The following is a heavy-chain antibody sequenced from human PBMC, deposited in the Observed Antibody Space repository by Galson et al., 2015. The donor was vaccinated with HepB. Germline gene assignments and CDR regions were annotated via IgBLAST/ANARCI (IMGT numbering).Heavy chain of an antibody. Sequence: SLRLSCAAYGFSFNTYGMHWVRQAPGKGLQWVAVIWYDGRYTFYAEFVKGRFTISSDNSPNTLSLQLTSLRVEDPAVSYCVRDNHFDRVSGSGVRDQWGQGTLVTVSS. D-gene: IGHD3-10*01. CDR1: GFSFNTYG. CDR2: IWYDGRYT. CDR3: VRDNHFDRVSGSGVRDQ. J-gene: IGHJ4*02. V-gene: IGHV3-33*01.